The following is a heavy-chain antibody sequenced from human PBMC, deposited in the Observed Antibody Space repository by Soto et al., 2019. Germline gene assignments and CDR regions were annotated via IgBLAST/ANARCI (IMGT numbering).Heavy chain of an antibody. D-gene: IGHD5-12*01. V-gene: IGHV4-59*01. J-gene: IGHJ4*02. Sequence: QVQLQESGPGLVKPSETLSLTCTVSGGSISSYYWSWIRQPPGKGLEWIGYIYYSGSTNYNPSLTGTVTHPVDTSKNQFSRKLSSVPAADTAVYYCARGYSGYPNDYWGQGTLVTVSS. CDR2: IYYSGST. CDR1: GGSISSYY. CDR3: ARGYSGYPNDY.